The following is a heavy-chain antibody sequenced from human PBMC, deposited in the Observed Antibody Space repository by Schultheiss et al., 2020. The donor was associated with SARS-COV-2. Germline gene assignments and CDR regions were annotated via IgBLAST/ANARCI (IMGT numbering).Heavy chain of an antibody. CDR3: ARHGSSGYYLDY. Sequence: SQTLSLTCSVSGGSIIRSNQYGGWIRQSPGKGLEWIGSIYYSGSTNYNPSLKSRVTISVDTSKNQFSLKLSSVTAADTAVYYCARHGSSGYYLDYWGQGTLVTVSS. CDR2: IYYSGST. CDR1: GGSIIRSNQY. J-gene: IGHJ4*02. V-gene: IGHV4-39*01. D-gene: IGHD3-22*01.